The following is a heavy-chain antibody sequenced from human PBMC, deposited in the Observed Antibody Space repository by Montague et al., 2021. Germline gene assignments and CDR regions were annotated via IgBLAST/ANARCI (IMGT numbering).Heavy chain of an antibody. V-gene: IGHV4-39*07. CDR2: IYYSGNS. CDR1: GASITSNSYY. D-gene: IGHD6-13*01. J-gene: IGHJ5*02. CDR3: ARVFSSWYVGWFDP. Sequence: SETLSLTCTVSGASITSNSYYWGWIRQPPGKGLEWIGSIYYSGNSFYQPSLKSRITMAVDTSKNQFSLKLSSVTAADTAIYYCARVFSSWYVGWFDPWGQGTLVTVSS.